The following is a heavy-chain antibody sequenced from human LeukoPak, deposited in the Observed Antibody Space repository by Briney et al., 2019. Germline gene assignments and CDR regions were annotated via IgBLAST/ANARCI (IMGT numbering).Heavy chain of an antibody. Sequence: PSETLSLTCIVSGGSISSSSHYWGWIRQPPGKGLEWIGNVYYSGSTYYHPSLRSRVTISVDTSKNHFSLKLSSVTAADTAVYYCARPNDYGGNSEAFDIWGQGTMVTVSS. D-gene: IGHD4-23*01. V-gene: IGHV4-39*07. J-gene: IGHJ3*02. CDR2: VYYSGST. CDR1: GGSISSSSHY. CDR3: ARPNDYGGNSEAFDI.